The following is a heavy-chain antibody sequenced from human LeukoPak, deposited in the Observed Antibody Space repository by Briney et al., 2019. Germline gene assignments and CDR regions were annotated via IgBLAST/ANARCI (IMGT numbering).Heavy chain of an antibody. CDR3: ARGGRGYGDYEGAFDI. CDR2: ISSSSSYI. Sequence: GGSLRLSCAASGFTFSSYSMNWVRQAPGKGLEWVSSISSSSSYIYYADSVKGRFTISRDNAKNSLYLQMNSLRAEDTAVYYCARGGRGYGDYEGAFDIWGQGTMVAVSS. V-gene: IGHV3-21*01. D-gene: IGHD4-17*01. J-gene: IGHJ3*02. CDR1: GFTFSSYS.